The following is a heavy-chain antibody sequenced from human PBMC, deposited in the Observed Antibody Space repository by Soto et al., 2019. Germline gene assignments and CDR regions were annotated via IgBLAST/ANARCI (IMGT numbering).Heavy chain of an antibody. D-gene: IGHD5-12*01. Sequence: ETXSLTFTISGFSITNYYFICIRQPPGKGLEWIGYVYYSGSTKYNPSLESRVTISADTSKNQFSLRVTSVTAADTAVYYCAKYSRSDEDGYKIEFWGQGILVTVSS. V-gene: IGHV4-59*01. CDR3: AKYSRSDEDGYKIEF. CDR1: GFSITNYY. J-gene: IGHJ4*02. CDR2: VYYSGST.